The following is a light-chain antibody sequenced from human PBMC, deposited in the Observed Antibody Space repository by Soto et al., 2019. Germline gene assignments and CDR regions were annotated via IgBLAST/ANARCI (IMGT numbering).Light chain of an antibody. J-gene: IGKJ1*01. CDR3: QQYSSYWT. CDR2: KSS. Sequence: ILMSQSPSSLSASVGDRATITCRASQDLDKWLAWYQQKPGKAPNLLIYKSSTLRVGVPSMFSGFGSGTKYIPTISDLQPDDFGTYYCQQYSSYWTFGQGTKVDIK. CDR1: QDLDKW. V-gene: IGKV1-5*03.